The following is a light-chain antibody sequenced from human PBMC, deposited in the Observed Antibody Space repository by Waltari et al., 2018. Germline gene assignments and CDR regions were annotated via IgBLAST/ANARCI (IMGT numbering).Light chain of an antibody. V-gene: IGLV1-44*01. CDR2: SNN. Sequence: QSVLTQPPSASGTPGQRVTISCSGSSSNIGSNTVNWYQQLPGTAPKLLIYSNNQRPSGVPDLCSGSKSGTSASLAISGLQSEDEADYYCAAWDDSLNGHVFGTGTKVTVL. CDR1: SSNIGSNT. CDR3: AAWDDSLNGHV. J-gene: IGLJ1*01.